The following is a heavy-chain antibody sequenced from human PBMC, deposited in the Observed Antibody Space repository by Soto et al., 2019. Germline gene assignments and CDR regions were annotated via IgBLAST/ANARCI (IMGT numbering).Heavy chain of an antibody. J-gene: IGHJ6*02. CDR2: IIPIFGTA. D-gene: IGHD3-3*01. CDR1: GGTFSSYA. V-gene: IGHV1-69*01. CDR3: ARDDTSSDFWSPYYYYGMDV. Sequence: QVQLVQSGAEVKKPGSSVKVSCKASGGTFSSYAISWVRQAPGQGLEWMGGIIPIFGTANYAQKFQGRVTITADESTSTAYMELSSLRSEDTAVYYCARDDTSSDFWSPYYYYGMDVWGQGTTVTVSS.